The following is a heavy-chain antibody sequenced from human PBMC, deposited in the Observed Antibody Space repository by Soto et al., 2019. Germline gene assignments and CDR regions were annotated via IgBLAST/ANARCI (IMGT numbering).Heavy chain of an antibody. CDR1: GGTFSDFT. CDR3: ARNGTLTGYSYGMDV. J-gene: IGHJ6*02. CDR2: IIPIFDTA. Sequence: SVKVSCKASGGTFSDFTINWVRQAPGQRLEWMGGIIPIFDTANYAENFQGRVTITADESTSTSFMEVSSLRSEDTAVYYCARNGTLTGYSYGMDVWGQGTMVTVSS. V-gene: IGHV1-69*13. D-gene: IGHD1-1*01.